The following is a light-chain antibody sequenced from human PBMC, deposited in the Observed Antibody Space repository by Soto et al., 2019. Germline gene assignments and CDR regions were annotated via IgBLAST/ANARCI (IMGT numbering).Light chain of an antibody. CDR3: QQYSSYSGYT. V-gene: IGKV1-5*01. CDR2: DAS. J-gene: IGKJ2*01. CDR1: QSISSW. Sequence: DIQMAQSPSTLSASVGDRVTITCRSSQSISSWLAWYQQKPGKAPKLLIFDASSLKSGVPSRFSGSGSGTEFTLIISSLQPDDFATYYCQQYSSYSGYTFGQGTKVDI.